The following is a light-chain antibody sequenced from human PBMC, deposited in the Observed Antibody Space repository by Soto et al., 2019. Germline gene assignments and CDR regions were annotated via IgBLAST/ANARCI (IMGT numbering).Light chain of an antibody. CDR2: EVS. CDR1: SSDVGGYSY. J-gene: IGLJ1*01. V-gene: IGLV2-14*01. CDR3: SSYTSSSSRV. Sequence: QSALTQPASVSGSPGQSITISCTGTSSDVGGYSYVSWYQQHPGKAPKLMIFEVSNRPSGVSDRFSGSKSGNTASLTISGLQPEDEADYYCSSYTSSSSRVFGTGTKVTVL.